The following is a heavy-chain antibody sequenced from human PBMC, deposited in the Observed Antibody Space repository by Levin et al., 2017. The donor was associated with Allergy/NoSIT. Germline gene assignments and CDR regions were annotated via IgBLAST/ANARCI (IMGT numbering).Heavy chain of an antibody. V-gene: IGHV3-74*01. CDR3: ADIGADD. CDR2: INTDGNST. Sequence: GESLKISCAASGFSFNNHWMEWVRQAPGKGLVWVAHINTDGNSTNYAASVKGRFTISRDNAKNTLYFQMNSLRVEDTAVYYCADIGADDWGHGTLVTVSS. J-gene: IGHJ4*01. D-gene: IGHD2-15*01. CDR1: GFSFNNHW.